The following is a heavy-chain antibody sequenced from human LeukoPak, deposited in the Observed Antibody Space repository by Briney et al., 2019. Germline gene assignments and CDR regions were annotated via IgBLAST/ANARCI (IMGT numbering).Heavy chain of an antibody. CDR2: IYYSGST. D-gene: IGHD2-2*01. J-gene: IGHJ4*02. Sequence: SETLSLTCTVSGDSISSTDFYWNWIRQPPGKGLEWIGYIYYSGSTYYNPSLKSRVTISADTSKNQFSLILSSVTAADTAVYYCASSTYCSDSSCCGGYWGQGTLVTVSS. CDR3: ASSTYCSDSSCCGGY. CDR1: GDSISSTDFY. V-gene: IGHV4-30-4*08.